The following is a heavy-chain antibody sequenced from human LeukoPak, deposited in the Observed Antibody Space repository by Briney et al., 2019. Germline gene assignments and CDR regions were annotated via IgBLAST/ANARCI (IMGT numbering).Heavy chain of an antibody. CDR2: IYPGDSDT. V-gene: IGHV5-51*01. CDR1: GYSFTHNW. Sequence: GESLKISCKGSGYSFTHNWIGWVRQMPGKGLEWMGIIYPGDSDTRYSPSFQGQVTISADKSISTTYLQWSSLKASDTTIYYCMKPPPGTYDSSPYNYGDAFDMWGQGTMVTVSS. CDR3: MKPPPGTYDSSPYNYGDAFDM. D-gene: IGHD3-22*01. J-gene: IGHJ3*02.